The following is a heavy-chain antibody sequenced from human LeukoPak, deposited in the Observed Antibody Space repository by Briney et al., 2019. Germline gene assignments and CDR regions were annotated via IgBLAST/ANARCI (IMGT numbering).Heavy chain of an antibody. CDR3: AKDRAVAGFDAFDI. CDR1: GFTFSGYW. Sequence: PGDSLRLSCAASGFTFSGYWMAWVRQAPGKGLEWVSAISGSGGSTYYADSVKGRFTISRDNSKNTLYLQMNSLRAEDTAVYYCAKDRAVAGFDAFDIWGQGTMVTVSS. J-gene: IGHJ3*02. V-gene: IGHV3-23*01. CDR2: ISGSGGST. D-gene: IGHD6-19*01.